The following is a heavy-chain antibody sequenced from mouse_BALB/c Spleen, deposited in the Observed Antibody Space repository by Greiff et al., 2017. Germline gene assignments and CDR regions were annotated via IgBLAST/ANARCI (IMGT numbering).Heavy chain of an antibody. CDR1: GFSLTSYG. V-gene: IGHV2-4-1*01. Sequence: VHLVESGPGLVQPSQSLSITCTVSGFSLTSYGVHWVRQSPGKGLEWLGVIWSGGSTDYNAAFISRLSISKDNSKSQVFFKMNSLQADDTAIYYCARKGNGNYGYFDVWGAGTTVTVSS. CDR2: IWSGGST. J-gene: IGHJ1*01. D-gene: IGHD2-1*01. CDR3: ARKGNGNYGYFDV.